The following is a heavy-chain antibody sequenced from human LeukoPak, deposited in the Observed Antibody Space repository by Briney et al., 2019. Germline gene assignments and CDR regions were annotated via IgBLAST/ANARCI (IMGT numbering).Heavy chain of an antibody. CDR2: INPSGGST. CDR3: ASLVGWSGYYSDAFDI. D-gene: IGHD3-3*01. Sequence: ASVKVSCKASGYTFTSYYMHWVRQAPGQGLEWMGIINPSGGSTSYAQKFQDRVTMTRDTSTSTVYMELSSLRSEDTAVYYCASLVGWSGYYSDAFDIWGQGTMVTVSS. V-gene: IGHV1-46*01. CDR1: GYTFTSYY. J-gene: IGHJ3*02.